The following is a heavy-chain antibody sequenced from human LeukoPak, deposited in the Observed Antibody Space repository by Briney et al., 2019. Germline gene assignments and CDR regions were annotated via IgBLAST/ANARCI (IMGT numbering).Heavy chain of an antibody. CDR2: INQDGSEE. Sequence: PGGSLRLSCADSGFTFSNYWMSWVRQAPGKGLEWVAHINQDGSEEHYMDSVKARFIISRDNAKNSLSLQMDSLRAEDTAVYYCARSYGAYATSNLDYWGQGTLVTVSS. CDR3: ARSYGAYATSNLDY. V-gene: IGHV3-7*01. J-gene: IGHJ4*02. D-gene: IGHD4-17*01. CDR1: GFTFSNYW.